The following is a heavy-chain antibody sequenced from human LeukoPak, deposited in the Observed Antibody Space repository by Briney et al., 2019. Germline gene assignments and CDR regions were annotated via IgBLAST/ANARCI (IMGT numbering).Heavy chain of an antibody. Sequence: ASVKVSCKASGYTFTGYYMHWVRQAPGQGLEWMGWINPNSGGTNYAQKFQGRVTMTRDTSISTAYMELSRRRSDDTAVYYCARGPDYGDYLARIFDIWGQGTMVTVSS. V-gene: IGHV1-2*02. CDR2: INPNSGGT. D-gene: IGHD4-17*01. J-gene: IGHJ3*02. CDR1: GYTFTGYY. CDR3: ARGPDYGDYLARIFDI.